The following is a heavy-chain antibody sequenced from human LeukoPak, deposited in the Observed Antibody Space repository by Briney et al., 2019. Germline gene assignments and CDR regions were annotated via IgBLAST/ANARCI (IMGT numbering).Heavy chain of an antibody. J-gene: IGHJ6*03. CDR3: AKAGERGYCSGGSCYSNYYYYMDV. Sequence: GGSLRHSCAASGFTFSSYAMSWVRQAPGKGLEWVSAISGSGGSTYYADSVKGRFTISRDNSKNTLYLQMNSLRAEDTAVYYCAKAGERGYCSGGSCYSNYYYYMDVWGKGTTVTVSS. D-gene: IGHD2-15*01. CDR2: ISGSGGST. V-gene: IGHV3-23*01. CDR1: GFTFSSYA.